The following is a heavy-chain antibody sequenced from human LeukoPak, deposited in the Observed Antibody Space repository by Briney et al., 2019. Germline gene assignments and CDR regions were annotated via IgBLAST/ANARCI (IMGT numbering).Heavy chain of an antibody. D-gene: IGHD3-10*01. Sequence: GGSLRLSCVASGFPFSSYWMTWVRQAPGKGLEWVANIKQDGSEKYYVDSLKGRFTISRDNTKDSLYLQMNSLRAEDTAVYYCARGGIYYFYGMDVWGQGTTVTVSS. CDR1: GFPFSSYW. V-gene: IGHV3-7*03. CDR2: IKQDGSEK. J-gene: IGHJ6*02. CDR3: ARGGIYYFYGMDV.